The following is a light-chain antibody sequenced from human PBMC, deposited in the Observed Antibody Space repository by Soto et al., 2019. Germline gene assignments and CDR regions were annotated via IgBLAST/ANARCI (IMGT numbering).Light chain of an antibody. CDR1: QDINTW. Sequence: DIQMTQSPSSVSASVGDRVTITCRASQDINTWLAWYQQKPGLPPKLLIYKASSLQGGVPSRFSGSRSGTDFTLTISSLQPEDFATYYCQQSYSTPPITFGQGTRLEIK. V-gene: IGKV1-12*01. CDR2: KAS. J-gene: IGKJ5*01. CDR3: QQSYSTPPIT.